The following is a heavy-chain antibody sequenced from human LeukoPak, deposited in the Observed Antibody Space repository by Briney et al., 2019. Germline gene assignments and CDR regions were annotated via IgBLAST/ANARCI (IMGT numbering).Heavy chain of an antibody. CDR2: IRYDGSNK. Sequence: GGSLRLSCAASGFTFSSYGMHWVRQAPGKGLEWVAFIRYDGSNKYYADSVKGRFTISRDNSKNTLYLQMNSLRAEDTAVYYCAKMEYGDSNDYYYYYGMDVWGQGTTVTVSS. J-gene: IGHJ6*02. D-gene: IGHD4-17*01. CDR3: AKMEYGDSNDYYYYYGMDV. CDR1: GFTFSSYG. V-gene: IGHV3-30*02.